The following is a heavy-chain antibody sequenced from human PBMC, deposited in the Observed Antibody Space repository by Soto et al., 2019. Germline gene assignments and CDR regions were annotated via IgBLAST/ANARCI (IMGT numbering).Heavy chain of an antibody. J-gene: IGHJ5*02. D-gene: IGHD5-12*01. CDR2: IKQDGSEK. CDR1: GFTFSNYW. V-gene: IGHV3-7*01. CDR3: VRDWSGYDYNWSDP. Sequence: EVQLVESGGGLVQPGGSLRLSCAASGFTFSNYWMAWVRQAPGKGLEWVANIKQDGSEKYYVDSVKGRFTISRDNAKDSLFLQLNSLRAEDTAVYYCVRDWSGYDYNWSDPWGQGTLVTVSS.